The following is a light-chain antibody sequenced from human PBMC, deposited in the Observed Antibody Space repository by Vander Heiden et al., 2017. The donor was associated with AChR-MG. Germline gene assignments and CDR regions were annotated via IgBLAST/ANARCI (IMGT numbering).Light chain of an antibody. J-gene: IGLJ3*02. CDR1: SGSVSTDHY. CDR2: TTN. CDR3: VVYMGNDIWM. V-gene: IGLV8-61*01. Sequence: QPVVTQEPSFSVSPGGTVTLTCGFTSGSVSTDHYPGWYQQTPGQPPRALIYTTNTRSSGVPDRFSGSILGDKAALTITGAQAEDESDYYCVVYMGNDIWMFGGGTKLTVL.